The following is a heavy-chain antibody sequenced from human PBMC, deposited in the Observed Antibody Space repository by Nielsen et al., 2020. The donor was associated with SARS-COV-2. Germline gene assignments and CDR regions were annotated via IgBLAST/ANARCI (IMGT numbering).Heavy chain of an antibody. D-gene: IGHD2-15*01. CDR2: INRSGGT. Sequence: SETLSLTCAVYGEALRDHDWTWIRQSPGKGLEWIGNINRSGGTKYNGPLKSRVSPSVDTMQNRFSLKVTSVTAADTAVYYCARGRDDETYSSYFYLDVWAKGTSVTVSS. CDR3: ARGRDDETYSSYFYLDV. V-gene: IGHV4-34*01. J-gene: IGHJ6*03. CDR1: GEALRDHD.